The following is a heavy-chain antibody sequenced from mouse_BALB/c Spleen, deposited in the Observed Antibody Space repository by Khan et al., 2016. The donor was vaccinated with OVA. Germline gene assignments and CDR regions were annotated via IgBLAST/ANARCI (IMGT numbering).Heavy chain of an antibody. Sequence: QVQLKQSGAELARPGASVKLSCKASGYTFTDYYINWVKQRTGQGLEWIGEISPGSGDTYYNETFKGKATLTADKSSTTAYMQLSSLTSEASAVYFCARRNYFGYTFAYWGQGTLVTVSA. V-gene: IGHV1-77*01. J-gene: IGHJ3*01. CDR3: ARRNYFGYTFAY. CDR1: GYTFTDYY. D-gene: IGHD1-2*01. CDR2: ISPGSGDT.